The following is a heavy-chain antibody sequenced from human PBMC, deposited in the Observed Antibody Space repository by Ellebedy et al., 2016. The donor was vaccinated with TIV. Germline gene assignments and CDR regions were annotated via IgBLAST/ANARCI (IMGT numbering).Heavy chain of an antibody. D-gene: IGHD2-2*01. V-gene: IGHV4-61*01. Sequence: SETLSLXXTVSGGSVSSGSYYWSWIRQPPGKGLEWIGYIYYSGSTNYNPSLKSRVTISVDTSKNQFSLKLSSVTAADTAVYYCAREGIVVVPAAMNYYYYYGMDVWGQGTTVTVSS. CDR3: AREGIVVVPAAMNYYYYYGMDV. J-gene: IGHJ6*02. CDR1: GGSVSSGSYY. CDR2: IYYSGST.